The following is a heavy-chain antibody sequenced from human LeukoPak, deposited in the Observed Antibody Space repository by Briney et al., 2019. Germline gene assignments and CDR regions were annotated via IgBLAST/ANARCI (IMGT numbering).Heavy chain of an antibody. D-gene: IGHD6-13*01. CDR3: ARAYSSSWLAYYYYGMDV. CDR1: GFTFSNAW. Sequence: GGSLRLSCAASGFTFSNAWMSWVRQAPGKGLEWVGRIKSKTDGGTTDYAAPVKGRFTISRDDSKNTLYLQMNSLKTEDTAVYYCARAYSSSWLAYYYYGMDVWGQGTTVTVSS. CDR2: IKSKTDGGTT. J-gene: IGHJ6*02. V-gene: IGHV3-15*01.